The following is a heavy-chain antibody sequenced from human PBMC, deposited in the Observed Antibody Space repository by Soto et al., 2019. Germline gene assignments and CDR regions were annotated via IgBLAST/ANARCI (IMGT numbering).Heavy chain of an antibody. V-gene: IGHV3-9*01. J-gene: IGHJ4*02. D-gene: IGHD3-22*01. CDR2: ISWNSGSI. CDR3: AKARGYYYDSSGSGPFDY. CDR1: GFTFDDYA. Sequence: TGGSLRLSCAASGFTFDDYAMHWVRQAPGKGLEWVSGISWNSGSIGYADSVKGRFTISRDNAKNSLYLQMNSLRAEDTALYYCAKARGYYYDSSGSGPFDYWGQGTLVTVSS.